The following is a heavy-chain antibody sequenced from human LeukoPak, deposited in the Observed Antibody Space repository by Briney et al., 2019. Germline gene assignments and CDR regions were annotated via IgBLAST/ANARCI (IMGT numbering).Heavy chain of an antibody. J-gene: IGHJ3*02. CDR2: IVPVIGVA. D-gene: IGHD2-21*02. Sequence: GASVKVSCKAPGNTLITHYISWVRQAPGQGLEWVGRIVPVIGVATYAQSLQGRVIITADRSTNSAYMELSSLRFEDSAVYFCARAGGLANCVGDCYTNAFDIWGQGTMVTVSS. CDR1: GNTLITHY. V-gene: IGHV1-69*04. CDR3: ARAGGLANCVGDCYTNAFDI.